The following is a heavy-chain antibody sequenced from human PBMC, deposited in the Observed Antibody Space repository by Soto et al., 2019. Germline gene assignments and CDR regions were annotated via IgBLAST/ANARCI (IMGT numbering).Heavy chain of an antibody. D-gene: IGHD6-19*01. Sequence: QVQLQQWGAGLLKPSETLSLTCAVYGGSFSGYYWSWFRQPSGEGLEWIGEINRSGSTNYNPSLKSRVTISVDTSKNQFSLKLSSVTAADTAVYYCARADGYRSVWYGYWGRGTLVIVSS. CDR3: ARADGYRSVWYGY. J-gene: IGHJ4*02. V-gene: IGHV4-34*01. CDR1: GGSFSGYY. CDR2: INRSGST.